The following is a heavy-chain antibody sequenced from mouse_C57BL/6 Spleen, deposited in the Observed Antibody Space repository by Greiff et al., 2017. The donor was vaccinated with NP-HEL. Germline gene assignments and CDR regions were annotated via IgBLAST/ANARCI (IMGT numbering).Heavy chain of an antibody. CDR1: GYTFTDYE. D-gene: IGHD4-1*01. J-gene: IGHJ3*01. CDR2: IDPETGGT. CDR3: TKTGRCLFAY. Sequence: QVQLQQSGAELVRPGASVTLSCKASGYTFTDYEMHWVKQTPVHGLEWIGAIDPETGGTAYNQKFKGKAILTADKSSSTAYMELRSLTSEDSAVYYCTKTGRCLFAYWGQGTLVTVSA. V-gene: IGHV1-15*01.